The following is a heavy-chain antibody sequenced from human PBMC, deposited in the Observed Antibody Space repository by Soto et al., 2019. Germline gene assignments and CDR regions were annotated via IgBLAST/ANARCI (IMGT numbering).Heavy chain of an antibody. D-gene: IGHD2-15*01. J-gene: IGHJ5*02. Sequence: QVQLVQSGAEVKKPGSSVKVSCKASGGTFSSYAISWVRQAPGQGLEWMGGIIPIFGTANYAQTFQGRVTITADESTSTAYMGLSSLRSEDTAVYYCARVNCSGGSCYPRGWFDPWGQGTLVTVSS. V-gene: IGHV1-69*01. CDR1: GGTFSSYA. CDR3: ARVNCSGGSCYPRGWFDP. CDR2: IIPIFGTA.